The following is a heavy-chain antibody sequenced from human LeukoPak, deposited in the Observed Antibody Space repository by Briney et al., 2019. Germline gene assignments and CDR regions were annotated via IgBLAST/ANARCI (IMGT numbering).Heavy chain of an antibody. Sequence: SETLSLTCTVSGGSINSYYWSWIRQPAGKGLEWIGRIYASGTTNYNPSLKSRVTMSADTSKNQFSLKLSSVTAADTAVYYCARGSSGYFDYWGQGTLVTVSS. CDR3: ARGSSGYFDY. CDR1: GGSINSYY. D-gene: IGHD6-25*01. CDR2: IYASGTT. J-gene: IGHJ4*02. V-gene: IGHV4-4*07.